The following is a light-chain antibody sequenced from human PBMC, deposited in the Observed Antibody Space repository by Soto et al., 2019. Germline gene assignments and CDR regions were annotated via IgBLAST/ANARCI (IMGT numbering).Light chain of an antibody. CDR1: QSFSDN. Sequence: EIVMTQSPATLSVSPGERATLSCWASQSFSDNLAWYQQKPGQAPRLLIYGASTRATGIPARFSGSGSGTEFTLAISSLQSEDVAVYYCQLDQNLPPLTFGGGTKVEL. CDR3: QLDQNLPPLT. V-gene: IGKV3-15*01. CDR2: GAS. J-gene: IGKJ4*01.